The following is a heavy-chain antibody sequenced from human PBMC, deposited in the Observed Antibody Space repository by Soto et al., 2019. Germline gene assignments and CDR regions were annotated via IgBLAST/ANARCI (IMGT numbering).Heavy chain of an antibody. CDR2: ISAYNGNT. J-gene: IGHJ6*02. CDR1: GYTFTSYG. CDR3: ARDGYCSSTSCPPYYYYYYGMDV. D-gene: IGHD2-2*03. V-gene: IGHV1-18*01. Sequence: ASVKVSCKASGYTFTSYGISWVRQAPGQGLEWMGWISAYNGNTNYAQKLQGRVTMTTDTSTSTAYMELRSLRSDDTAVYYCARDGYCSSTSCPPYYYYYYGMDVWGHGTTVTVSS.